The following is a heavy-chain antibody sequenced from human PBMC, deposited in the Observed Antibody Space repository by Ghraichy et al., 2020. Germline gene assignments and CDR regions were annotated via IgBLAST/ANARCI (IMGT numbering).Heavy chain of an antibody. CDR1: GFTFDDYT. V-gene: IGHV3-43*01. CDR3: ARDLYYYGSGNAFDI. CDR2: ISWDGGST. J-gene: IGHJ3*02. D-gene: IGHD3-10*01. Sequence: GGSLRLSCAASGFTFDDYTMHWVRQAPGKGLEWVSLISWDGGSTYYADSVKGRFTISRDNSKNSLYLQMNSLRTEDTALYYCARDLYYYGSGNAFDIWGQGTMVTVSS.